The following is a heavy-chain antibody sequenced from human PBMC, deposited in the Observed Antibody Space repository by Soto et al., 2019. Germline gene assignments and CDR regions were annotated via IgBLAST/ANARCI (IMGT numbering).Heavy chain of an antibody. Sequence: SETLSLTWAVSTGSMSSRNCGGWGRPPPGKGVEWIGAMYHRGRTNYNPSLKSRVTISVDKSKNQCSLKLSSVTAADTAVYYCARDGKYSNCGELVYYYMDVWSKGTTVTVSS. CDR1: TGSMSSRNC. V-gene: IGHV4-4*02. D-gene: IGHD4-4*01. CDR2: MYHRGRT. CDR3: ARDGKYSNCGELVYYYMDV. J-gene: IGHJ6*03.